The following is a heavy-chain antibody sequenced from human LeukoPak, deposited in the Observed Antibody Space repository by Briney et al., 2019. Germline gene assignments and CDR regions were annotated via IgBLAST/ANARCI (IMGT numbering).Heavy chain of an antibody. CDR3: AREPYSSSWGNYFDY. CDR2: IWYDGSNK. J-gene: IGHJ4*02. V-gene: IGHV3-33*01. CDR1: GFTFSSYG. D-gene: IGHD6-13*01. Sequence: QAGGSLRLSCAASGFTFSSYGMHWVRQAPGKGPEWVAVIWYDGSNKYYADSVKGRFTISRDNSKNTLYLQMNSLRAEDTAVYYCAREPYSSSWGNYFDYWGQGTLVTVSS.